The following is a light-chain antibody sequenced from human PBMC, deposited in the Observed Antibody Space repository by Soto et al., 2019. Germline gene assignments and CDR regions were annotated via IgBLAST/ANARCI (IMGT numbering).Light chain of an antibody. V-gene: IGLV1-40*01. CDR1: SSNIGANYD. J-gene: IGLJ3*02. Sequence: QSALTQPPSVSGAPGQRVTISCTGSSSNIGANYDVHWYQHLRGTAPKVLIYGNTNRPSGVPDRFSGSKSGTSASLAITGLQAEDEADYYCQSYDSSLSAWVFGGGTKLTVL. CDR3: QSYDSSLSAWV. CDR2: GNT.